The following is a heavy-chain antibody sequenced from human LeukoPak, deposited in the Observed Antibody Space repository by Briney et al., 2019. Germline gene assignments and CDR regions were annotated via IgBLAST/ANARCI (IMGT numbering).Heavy chain of an antibody. CDR1: GDSVSSNSAV. CDR2: TYYRSTWYN. D-gene: IGHD2-15*01. V-gene: IGHV6-1*01. Sequence: SQTLSLTCAISGDSVSSNSAVWNWIRQSPSRGLEWLGRTYYRSTWYNDYAVSVKSRITIKPDTSKNQFSLQLNSATPEDTAVYYCARLGLGGAFDIWGQGTMVTVSS. CDR3: ARLGLGGAFDI. J-gene: IGHJ3*02.